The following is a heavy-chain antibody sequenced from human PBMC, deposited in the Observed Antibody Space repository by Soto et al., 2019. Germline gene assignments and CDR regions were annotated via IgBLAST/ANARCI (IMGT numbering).Heavy chain of an antibody. CDR2: IRSKANSHAT. CDR1: GFTFSGSA. V-gene: IGHV3-73*01. Sequence: PGGSLRLSCAASGFTFSGSAMHWVRQASGKGLEWVGRIRSKANSHATAYAASVKGRFTISRDDSKNTAYLQMNSLKTEDTAVYYCTRHPHDIVVVPANNWFDPWGQGTLVTVSS. J-gene: IGHJ5*02. CDR3: TRHPHDIVVVPANNWFDP. D-gene: IGHD2-2*01.